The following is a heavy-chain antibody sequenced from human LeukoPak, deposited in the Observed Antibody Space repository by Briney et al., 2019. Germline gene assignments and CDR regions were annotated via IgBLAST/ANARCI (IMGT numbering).Heavy chain of an antibody. V-gene: IGHV4-34*01. Sequence: SETLSLTCAVYGGSFSGYYWSWIRQPPGKGLEWIGEINHSGSTKYNPSLKSRVTISKDTSKNQFSLKLSSVTAADTAVYYCARDRGGSFTNFDYWGQGTLVTVSS. D-gene: IGHD1-26*01. CDR3: ARDRGGSFTNFDY. CDR2: INHSGST. CDR1: GGSFSGYY. J-gene: IGHJ4*02.